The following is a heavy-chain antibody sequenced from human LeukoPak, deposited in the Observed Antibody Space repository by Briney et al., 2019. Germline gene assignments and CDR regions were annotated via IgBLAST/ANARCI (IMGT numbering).Heavy chain of an antibody. V-gene: IGHV1-2*02. Sequence: ASVKVSCKASGYPFTGYYMHWVRQAPGQGLEWMGWISPNSGDTNYAQKFQGRVTMTRDTSITTAYMELNSLRSDDTAVYFCARGYYDSSDYEYFQHWGQGTLVTVSS. D-gene: IGHD3-22*01. J-gene: IGHJ1*01. CDR2: ISPNSGDT. CDR3: ARGYYDSSDYEYFQH. CDR1: GYPFTGYY.